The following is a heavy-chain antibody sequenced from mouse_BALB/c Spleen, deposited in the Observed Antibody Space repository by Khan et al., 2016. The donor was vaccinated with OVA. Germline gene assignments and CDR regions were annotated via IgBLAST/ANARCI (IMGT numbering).Heavy chain of an antibody. CDR3: ARSAYFGNYFDY. J-gene: IGHJ2*01. V-gene: IGHV1S81*02. Sequence: QVQLQQSGTELVKPGASVKLSCKASGYTFTNYWVHWVKQGPGQGLEWIGEIYPGDGRVNFNEKFKNKASLTVDRSSSTAYMQLRSLTSEDSAVYYCARSAYFGNYFDYWGQGTTLTVSS. CDR1: GYTFTNYW. CDR2: IYPGDGRV. D-gene: IGHD2-10*01.